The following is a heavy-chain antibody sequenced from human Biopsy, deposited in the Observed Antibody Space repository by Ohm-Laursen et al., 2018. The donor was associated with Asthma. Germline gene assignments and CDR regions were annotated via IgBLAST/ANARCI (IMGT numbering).Heavy chain of an antibody. CDR1: GYTFINYA. V-gene: IGHV1-3*01. CDR3: ARTYFDFLTGQVHDAFAM. CDR2: INAANGNT. D-gene: IGHD3-9*01. J-gene: IGHJ3*02. Sequence: SSVKFSCKASGYTFINYAIHWVRQAPGHSLEWMGWINAANGNTKYSQKFQGRLTISRDTSASTAYMDLSSLRSEDTAVYYCARTYFDFLTGQVHDAFAMWGQGTMVTVSS.